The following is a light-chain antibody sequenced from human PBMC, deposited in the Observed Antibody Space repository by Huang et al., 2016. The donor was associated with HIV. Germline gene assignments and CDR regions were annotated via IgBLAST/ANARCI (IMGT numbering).Light chain of an antibody. CDR1: QNIHSAY. CDR3: QQYDTSPLT. CDR2: GAS. V-gene: IGKV3-20*01. J-gene: IGKJ5*01. Sequence: EIVLTQSPGTLSLSPGERPTLASRASQNIHSAYLAWYQQKPGHAPGLLIYGASNGATGVPDRCSGSGSGTDFTLTINRLEPDDFAVFYCQQYDTSPLTFGQGTRLEIK.